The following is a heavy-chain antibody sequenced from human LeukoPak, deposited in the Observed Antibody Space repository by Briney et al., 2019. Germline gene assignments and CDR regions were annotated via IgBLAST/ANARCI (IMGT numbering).Heavy chain of an antibody. CDR2: IYYSGST. CDR3: ARGRTIFGVVISYNWFDP. D-gene: IGHD3-3*01. J-gene: IGHJ5*02. Sequence: SETLSLTCTVSGGSISSSSYYWGWIRQPPGKGLEWIGSIYYSGSTYYNPSLKSRVTISVDTSKNQFSLKLSSVTAADTAVYYCARGRTIFGVVISYNWFDPWGQGTLVTVSS. V-gene: IGHV4-39*07. CDR1: GGSISSSSYY.